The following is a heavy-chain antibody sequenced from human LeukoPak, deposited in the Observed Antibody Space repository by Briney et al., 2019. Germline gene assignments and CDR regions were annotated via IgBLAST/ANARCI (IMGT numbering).Heavy chain of an antibody. CDR2: ISRCNTYI. V-gene: IGHV3-21*01. Sequence: PGGSLRLSCAASGFIFSSYSMNWLPQAPGKGLEWVSSISGGRFSSISRCNTYIYYADSVKRRFTISRDNAKNSLYLQMNSLRAEDTAVYYCERFGYDSEWGQGTPVTVSS. CDR1: GFIFSSYS. CDR3: ERFGYDSE. D-gene: IGHD3-22*01. J-gene: IGHJ4*02.